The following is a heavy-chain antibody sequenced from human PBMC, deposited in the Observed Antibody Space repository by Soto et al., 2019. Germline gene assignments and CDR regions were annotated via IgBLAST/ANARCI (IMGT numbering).Heavy chain of an antibody. D-gene: IGHD3-10*01. CDR3: ARWSGVGVAGMDV. CDR2: SFYSGIT. V-gene: IGHV4-30-4*01. J-gene: IGHJ6*02. Sequence: QVQLQESGPRLVKPLQTLSLTCTVSGDSINSGDYYWSWIRQPPGRGLEWVGYSFYSGITDYNPPLNSRMTISMDTSKNQFSRRLNSVTAADTAVYFWARWSGVGVAGMDVWGQGTTVGVSS. CDR1: GDSINSGDYY.